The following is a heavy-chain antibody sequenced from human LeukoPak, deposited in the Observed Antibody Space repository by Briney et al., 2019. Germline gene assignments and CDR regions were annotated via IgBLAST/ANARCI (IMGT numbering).Heavy chain of an antibody. D-gene: IGHD6-19*01. J-gene: IGHJ4*02. CDR2: IYYSGST. Sequence: SETLSLTCTVAAGSVSSRSCYFTWIRQPPGKGLEWIGYIYYSGSTNYNPSLKRRVTISVDTSKNQFSLKLSSVTAADTAVYYCARWSVAGLAFDYWGQGTLLAGSS. V-gene: IGHV4-61*01. CDR3: ARWSVAGLAFDY. CDR1: AGSVSSRSCY.